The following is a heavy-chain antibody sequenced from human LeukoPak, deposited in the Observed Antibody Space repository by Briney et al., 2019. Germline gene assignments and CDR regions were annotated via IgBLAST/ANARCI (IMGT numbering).Heavy chain of an antibody. CDR3: ARARVRAARPEDY. V-gene: IGHV1-2*02. CDR2: INPNSGGT. D-gene: IGHD6-6*01. J-gene: IGHJ4*02. CDR1: GYTFTDYY. Sequence: ASVEVSCKTSGYTFTDYYIHWVRQAPGQGPEWMGWINPNSGGTNYAQNLQGRVTMTRDTSISTAYMELSRLRSDDTAVYYCARARVRAARPEDYWGQGTLVTVSS.